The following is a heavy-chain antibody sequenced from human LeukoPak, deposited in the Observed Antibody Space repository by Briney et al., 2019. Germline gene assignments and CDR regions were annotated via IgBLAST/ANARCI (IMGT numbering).Heavy chain of an antibody. CDR1: GFTFSYYD. J-gene: IGHJ4*02. CDR2: IGTAGDT. D-gene: IGHD6-19*01. Sequence: GGSLRLSCGASGFTFSYYDMHWVRQATGKGLEWVSGIGTAGDTYYSGSVKGRFAISRENAKNSLYLQMNSLRVGDTAIYYCARPAGESSGWYPLSEWGQGTLVTVSS. V-gene: IGHV3-13*01. CDR3: ARPAGESSGWYPLSE.